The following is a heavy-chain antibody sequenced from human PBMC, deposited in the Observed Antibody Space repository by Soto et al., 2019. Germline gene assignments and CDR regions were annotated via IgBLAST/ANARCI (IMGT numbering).Heavy chain of an antibody. V-gene: IGHV4-59*01. D-gene: IGHD6-13*01. CDR3: ARASGYGAAYLDY. Sequence: QVQLQESGPGLVKPSETLSLTCTVSGGSISSYYWSWIRQPPGKGLEWIGYIYYSGSTNYNPSLKSRVTISVDTSKNQFSLKLSSLTAADTAVYYCARASGYGAAYLDYWGQGTLVTVSS. J-gene: IGHJ4*02. CDR2: IYYSGST. CDR1: GGSISSYY.